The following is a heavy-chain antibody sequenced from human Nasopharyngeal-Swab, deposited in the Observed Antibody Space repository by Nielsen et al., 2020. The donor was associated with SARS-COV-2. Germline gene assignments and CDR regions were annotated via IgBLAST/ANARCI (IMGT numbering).Heavy chain of an antibody. J-gene: IGHJ4*02. V-gene: IGHV3-48*02. CDR1: EFTMSRNG. Sequence: GGSLRLSCAASEFTMSRNGMHWVRQAPGKGLEWVAYISSSSSTSYYADSVKGRFTISRDNPKNSLYLQMNSLRDEDTAVYYCARDVAIVGATLENWGQGTLVTVSP. D-gene: IGHD1-26*01. CDR3: ARDVAIVGATLEN. CDR2: ISSSSSTS.